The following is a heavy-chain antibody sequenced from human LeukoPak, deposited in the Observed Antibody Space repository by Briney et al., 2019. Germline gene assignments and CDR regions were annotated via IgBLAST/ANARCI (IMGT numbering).Heavy chain of an antibody. Sequence: GGSLQISCKGSGYIFTSYWIGWVRQVPGKGVEGMGIIYPGDSDTRYSPSFQGQVTISADKSISTAYLQWSSLKASDTAMYYCARPDSSGWDWYFDLWGRGTLVTVSS. V-gene: IGHV5-51*01. D-gene: IGHD6-19*01. CDR3: ARPDSSGWDWYFDL. J-gene: IGHJ2*01. CDR1: GYIFTSYW. CDR2: IYPGDSDT.